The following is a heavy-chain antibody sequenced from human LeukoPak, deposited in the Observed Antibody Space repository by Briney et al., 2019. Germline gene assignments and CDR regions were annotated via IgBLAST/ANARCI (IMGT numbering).Heavy chain of an antibody. CDR1: GGTFSSYA. CDR2: IIPIFGTA. CDR3: ASSTHYYDSSQPPDY. J-gene: IGHJ4*02. Sequence: ASVKVSCKASGGTFSSYAISWVRQAPGQGLEWMGGIIPIFGTANYAQKFQGRVTITADESTSTAYMEPSSLRSEDTAVYYCASSTHYYDSSQPPDYWGQGTLVTVSS. V-gene: IGHV1-69*13. D-gene: IGHD3-22*01.